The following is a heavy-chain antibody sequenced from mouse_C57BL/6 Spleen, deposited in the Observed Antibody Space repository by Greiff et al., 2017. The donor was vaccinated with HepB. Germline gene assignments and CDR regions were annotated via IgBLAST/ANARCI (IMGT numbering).Heavy chain of an antibody. D-gene: IGHD2-4*01. CDR1: GYSITSGYY. Sequence: EVQVVESGPGLVKPSQSLSLTCSVTGYSITSGYYWAWIRQFPGNKLEWMGYISYDGSNNYNPSLKNRISITRDTSKNQFFLKLNSVTTEDTATYYCARGYDYDHFDYWGQGTTLTVSS. J-gene: IGHJ2*01. CDR2: ISYDGSN. CDR3: ARGYDYDHFDY. V-gene: IGHV3-6*01.